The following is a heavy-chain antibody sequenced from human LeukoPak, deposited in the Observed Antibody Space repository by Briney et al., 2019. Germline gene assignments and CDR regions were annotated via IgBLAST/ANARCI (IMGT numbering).Heavy chain of an antibody. CDR2: TCSDGTT. V-gene: IGHV3-53*01. Sequence: GGSLRLSCGASGFTVSNNHMSWVRQAPGKGLEWVSITCSDGTTYYADSVKGRFTISRDNSRNTLYVQMNSLRAEDTAVYFCARDRVEVTTSMLGGVKRTVTDYYGMDVWGQGTTVTVSS. CDR1: GFTVSNNH. J-gene: IGHJ6*02. CDR3: ARDRVEVTTSMLGGVKRTVTDYYGMDV. D-gene: IGHD3-16*01.